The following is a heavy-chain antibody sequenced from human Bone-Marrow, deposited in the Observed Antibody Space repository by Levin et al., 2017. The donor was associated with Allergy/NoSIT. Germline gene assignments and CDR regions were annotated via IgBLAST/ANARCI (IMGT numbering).Heavy chain of an antibody. CDR1: TFFSFSYA. J-gene: IGHJ6*01. CDR3: AQDMGDGSYQYYGMSI. CDR2: IPKNGDNT. Sequence: GGSLRLSCVMNSDSTFFSFSYAIHWVRQAPGKGLEWLAVIPKNGDNTFYCDSVKGRFAVSRDNSRRTVFLQMNRRRVDDTAVYFCAQDMGDGSYQYYGMSIWGQGTTVTVSS. V-gene: IGHV3-30*18. D-gene: IGHD3-16*02.